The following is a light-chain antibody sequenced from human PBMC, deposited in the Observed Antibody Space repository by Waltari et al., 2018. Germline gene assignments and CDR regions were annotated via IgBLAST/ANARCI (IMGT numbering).Light chain of an antibody. Sequence: DVVMTQSPLSLPVTLGHPASISCRSSPSLLHSDGNTYLSWFQQRPGQSPRRLIYKVANRDAGVPDRFSGSGSGTDVTLKISRVEAEDRGVYYCMQGTHWPRYTFGQGTKLDIK. V-gene: IGKV2-30*02. CDR2: KVA. CDR3: MQGTHWPRYT. CDR1: PSLLHSDGNTY. J-gene: IGKJ2*01.